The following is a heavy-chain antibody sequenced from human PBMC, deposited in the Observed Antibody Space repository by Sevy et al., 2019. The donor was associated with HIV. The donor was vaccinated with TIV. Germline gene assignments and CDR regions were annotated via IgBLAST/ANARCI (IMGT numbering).Heavy chain of an antibody. V-gene: IGHV4-39*01. Sequence: SETLSLTCTVSGGSISSSSYYWGWIRQPPGKGLEWIGSIYYSGSTYHNPSLKSRVTISVDTSKNQFSLKLSSVTAADTAVYYCARRGIVVVPAAIPLDYYGMDVWGQGTTVTVSS. J-gene: IGHJ6*02. D-gene: IGHD2-2*02. CDR3: ARRGIVVVPAAIPLDYYGMDV. CDR2: IYYSGST. CDR1: GGSISSSSYY.